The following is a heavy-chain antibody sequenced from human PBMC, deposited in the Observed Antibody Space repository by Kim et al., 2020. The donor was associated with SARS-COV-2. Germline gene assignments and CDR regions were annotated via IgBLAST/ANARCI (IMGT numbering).Heavy chain of an antibody. Sequence: SETLSLTCTVSGGSISSGDYYWSWIRQPPGKGLEWIGYIYYSGSTYYNPSLKSRVTISVDTSKNQFSLKLSSVTAADTAVYYCARAGGYSYGPLHYYYYYGMDVWGQGTTVTVSS. D-gene: IGHD5-18*01. CDR3: ARAGGYSYGPLHYYYYYGMDV. CDR1: GGSISSGDYY. J-gene: IGHJ6*02. V-gene: IGHV4-30-4*01. CDR2: IYYSGST.